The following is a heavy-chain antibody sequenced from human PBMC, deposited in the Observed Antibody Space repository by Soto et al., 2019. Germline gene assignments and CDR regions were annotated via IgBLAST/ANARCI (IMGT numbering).Heavy chain of an antibody. V-gene: IGHV4-39*01. CDR2: IYYSGST. J-gene: IGHJ6*03. CDR1: GGSISSSSYY. CDR3: ASCTSPFWSGYYTGENYYYYYYMDV. Sequence: SENLSLTCTVSGGSISSSSYYWGWIRQPPGKGLEWIGSIYYSGSTYYNPSLKSRVTISVDTSKNQFSLKLSSVTAADTAVYYCASCTSPFWSGYYTGENYYYYYYMDVWGKGTTVTVSS. D-gene: IGHD3-3*01.